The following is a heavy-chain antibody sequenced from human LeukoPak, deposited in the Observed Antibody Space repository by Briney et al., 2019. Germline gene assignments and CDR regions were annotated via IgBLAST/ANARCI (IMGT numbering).Heavy chain of an antibody. CDR3: ARLGYCYDSLGHYDY. J-gene: IGHJ4*02. CDR2: INPTSGST. CDR1: GYTFTNYY. V-gene: IGHV1-46*01. D-gene: IGHD3-22*01. Sequence: ASVQVSFKSSGYTFTNYYIHWLRQPPAQGLEWMGVINPTSGSTAYTHKFQGRVTMTKDTAKSTVHMELSSLRSDDTAVYCCARLGYCYDSLGHYDYWGQGTLVIVSS.